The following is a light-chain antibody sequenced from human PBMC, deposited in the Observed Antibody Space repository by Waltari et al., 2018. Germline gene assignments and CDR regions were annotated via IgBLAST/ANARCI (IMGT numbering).Light chain of an antibody. Sequence: QSALTQPASVSGSPGQSITIPCTGTSSYVGDYNYVSWYQRHPAKAPKLIIFDVSNRPSGVSNRFSGSKSGDTASLTISGLQAEDEADYYCSSYTSSSTYVVFGGGTKLTVL. CDR3: SSYTSSSTYVV. CDR1: SSYVGDYNY. J-gene: IGLJ2*01. CDR2: DVS. V-gene: IGLV2-14*03.